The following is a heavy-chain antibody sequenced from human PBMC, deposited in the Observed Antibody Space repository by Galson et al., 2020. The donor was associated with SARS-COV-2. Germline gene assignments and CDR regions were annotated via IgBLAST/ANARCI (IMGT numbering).Heavy chain of an antibody. CDR3: ARDAGSGSYYWNNYGMDV. D-gene: IGHD3-10*01. Sequence: GESLKISCAASGFTFSSYWMSWVRQAPGKGLEWVANIKQDGSEKYSVDSVKGRFTISRDNAKNSLYLQMDSLRAEDTAVYYCARDAGSGSYYWNNYGMDVWGQGTTVTVSS. J-gene: IGHJ6*02. CDR2: IKQDGSEK. V-gene: IGHV3-7*04. CDR1: GFTFSSYW.